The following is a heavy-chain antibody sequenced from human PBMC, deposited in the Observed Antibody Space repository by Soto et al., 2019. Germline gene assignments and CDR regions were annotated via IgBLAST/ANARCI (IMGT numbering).Heavy chain of an antibody. V-gene: IGHV1-18*01. CDR2: VSGHTGHT. CDR3: ARQNQVGSNCFVP. CDR1: GYTFSSYD. D-gene: IGHD1-26*01. J-gene: IGHJ5*02. Sequence: ASVKVSCKTSGYTFSSYDINWVRQAPGKGLEWMGWVSGHTGHTNYAQKFQGRLTMTKDTSTTTAYMELRSLTSDDTAVYYCARQNQVGSNCFVPWGRGTLLTVSS.